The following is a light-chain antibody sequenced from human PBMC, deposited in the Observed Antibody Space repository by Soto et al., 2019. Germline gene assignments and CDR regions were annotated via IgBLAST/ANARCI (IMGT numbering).Light chain of an antibody. CDR2: AAS. J-gene: IGKJ2*01. V-gene: IGKV1-39*01. CDR1: QSISNY. Sequence: DIQMTQSPSSLSASVGDRVTITCRASQSISNYLNWYQHIPGKAPKLLLHAASSLQSGVPSRFSGSGSGTDFTLTINSLQPEDFATYYCQQSYSTPYTFGQGTKLEIK. CDR3: QQSYSTPYT.